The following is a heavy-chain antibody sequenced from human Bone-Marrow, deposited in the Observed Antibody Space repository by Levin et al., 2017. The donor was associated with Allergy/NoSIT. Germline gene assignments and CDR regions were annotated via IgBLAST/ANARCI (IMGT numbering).Heavy chain of an antibody. CDR2: ISGSGGST. CDR1: GFTFSSYA. J-gene: IGHJ3*02. D-gene: IGHD2-15*01. Sequence: GGSLRLSCAASGFTFSSYAMSWVRQAPGKGLEWVSAISGSGGSTDYADSVKGRFTISRDNSKNTQYLQMKRLGAEDTAVYYCGTTNKPVVVVAATEPGAFDIWGQGTMVTVSS. CDR3: GTTNKPVVVVAATEPGAFDI. V-gene: IGHV3-23*01.